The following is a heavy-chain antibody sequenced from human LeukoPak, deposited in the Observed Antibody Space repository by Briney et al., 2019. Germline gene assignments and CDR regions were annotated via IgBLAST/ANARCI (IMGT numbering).Heavy chain of an antibody. CDR2: ISGSGGST. CDR3: AKEWSSSGYYLGDY. D-gene: IGHD3-22*01. CDR1: GFTFSSYA. J-gene: IGHJ4*02. V-gene: IGHV3-23*01. Sequence: GGSLRLSCAASGFTFSSYAMSWVRQAPGKGLEWASAISGSGGSTYYADSVKGRFTISRDNSKNTLCLQMNSLRAEDTAVYYCAKEWSSSGYYLGDYWGQGTLVTVSS.